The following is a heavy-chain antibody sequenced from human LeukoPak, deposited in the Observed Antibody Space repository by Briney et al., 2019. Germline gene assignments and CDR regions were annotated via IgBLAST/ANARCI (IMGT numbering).Heavy chain of an antibody. Sequence: GGSLRLSCVASGFTFSRHWMTWVRQAPGKGLEWVANIKPDGSDKYYVDSVKGRFTMSRDNARTSLYLQMDSLRADDTAVYYCARLKGDTSVFDYWGQGTLVTVSS. CDR2: IKPDGSDK. D-gene: IGHD3-16*01. V-gene: IGHV3-7*03. CDR1: GFTFSRHW. J-gene: IGHJ4*02. CDR3: ARLKGDTSVFDY.